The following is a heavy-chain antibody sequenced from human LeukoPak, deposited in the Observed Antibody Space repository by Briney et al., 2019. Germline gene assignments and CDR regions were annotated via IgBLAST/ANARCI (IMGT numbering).Heavy chain of an antibody. CDR1: GFTFSSYS. Sequence: PGGSLRLSCAASGFTFSSYSMNWVRQAPGKGLECVSSISSSSSYIYYADSVKGRFTISRDNAKNSLYLQMNSLRAEDTAVYYCARDIGQGAFDIWGQGTMVTVSS. CDR2: ISSSSSYI. V-gene: IGHV3-21*01. D-gene: IGHD2-15*01. J-gene: IGHJ3*02. CDR3: ARDIGQGAFDI.